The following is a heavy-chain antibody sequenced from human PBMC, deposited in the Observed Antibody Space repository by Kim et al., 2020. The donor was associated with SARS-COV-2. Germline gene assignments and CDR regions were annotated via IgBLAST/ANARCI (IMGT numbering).Heavy chain of an antibody. CDR3: ARDKRFGESEYFQH. J-gene: IGHJ1*01. Sequence: AAAGKDRLTIHRNNSKNTLYLQMNSLGAEETAVYYCARDKRFGESEYFQHWGQGTLVTVSS. V-gene: IGHV3-33*01. D-gene: IGHD3-10*01.